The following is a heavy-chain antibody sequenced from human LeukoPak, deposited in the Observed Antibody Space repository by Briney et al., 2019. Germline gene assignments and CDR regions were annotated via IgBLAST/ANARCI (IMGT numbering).Heavy chain of an antibody. J-gene: IGHJ4*02. CDR2: INPNSGGT. D-gene: IGHD1-26*01. CDR3: ARAKEWELKSAG. CDR1: GYTFTDYY. Sequence: ASVKVSCKASGYTFTDYYMHWVRQAPGQGLEWMGWINPNSGGTNYVQKFQGRVTMTRDTSISTAYMEVSSLKSDDTAMYYCARAKEWELKSAGWGQGTLVAVSS. V-gene: IGHV1-2*02.